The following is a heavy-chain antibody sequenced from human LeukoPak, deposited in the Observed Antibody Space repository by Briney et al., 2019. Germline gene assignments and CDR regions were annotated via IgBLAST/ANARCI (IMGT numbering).Heavy chain of an antibody. CDR1: GYTLTELS. Sequence: ASVKVSCKVSGYTLTELSMHWVRQAPGKGLEWMGGFDPEDGETIYAQKFQGRVTMTEDTSTDTAYMELSSLRSEETAVYYCATRGITGTTSLSYWGQGTLVSVSS. D-gene: IGHD1-7*01. CDR3: ATRGITGTTSLSY. V-gene: IGHV1-24*01. J-gene: IGHJ4*02. CDR2: FDPEDGET.